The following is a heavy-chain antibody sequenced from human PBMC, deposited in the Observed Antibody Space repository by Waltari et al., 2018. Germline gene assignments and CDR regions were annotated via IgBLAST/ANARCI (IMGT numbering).Heavy chain of an antibody. CDR2: ISSSGSTI. J-gene: IGHJ3*02. V-gene: IGHV3-48*03. D-gene: IGHD3-22*01. CDR1: GFTFSSYE. Sequence: EVQLVESGGGLVQPGGSLRLSCAASGFTFSSYEMNWVRQAPGKGLEGVSYISSSGSTIYYADSVKGRFTISRDNAKNSLYLQMNSLRAEDTAVYYCASPYDSSGYYYGERGDAFDIWGQGTMVTVSS. CDR3: ASPYDSSGYYYGERGDAFDI.